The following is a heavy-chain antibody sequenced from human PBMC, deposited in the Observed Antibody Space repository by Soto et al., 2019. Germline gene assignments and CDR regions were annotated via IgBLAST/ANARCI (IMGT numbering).Heavy chain of an antibody. V-gene: IGHV3-30*18. D-gene: IGHD4-17*01. J-gene: IGHJ6*02. CDR1: GFTFGTYV. Sequence: QVQLVESGGGEVRPGRSLTISCAASGFTFGTYVMHCVRQTPGKGLGWVAVISYDGTNKFYSDSVKGKFTMTRDNFKNTLTLQITSLRAHHTAAYSCAQHLQSYGDYDYYCYGMHVWCLGTRVTVSS. CDR2: ISYDGTNK. CDR3: AQHLQSYGDYDYYCYGMHV.